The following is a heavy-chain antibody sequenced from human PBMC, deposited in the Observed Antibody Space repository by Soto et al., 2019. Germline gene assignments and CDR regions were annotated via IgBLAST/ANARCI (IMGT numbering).Heavy chain of an antibody. J-gene: IGHJ5*02. CDR2: IYYSGST. V-gene: IGHV4-59*01. D-gene: IGHD1-26*01. Sequence: QVQLQESGPGLVKPSETLSLTCTVSGGSISSYYWSWIRQPPGKGLEWIGYIYYSGSTNYNPSLKSRVTISVDTSKNQFSLKLSSVTAADTAVYYCARTIIVGATCRFDPWGQGTLVTVSS. CDR3: ARTIIVGATCRFDP. CDR1: GGSISSYY.